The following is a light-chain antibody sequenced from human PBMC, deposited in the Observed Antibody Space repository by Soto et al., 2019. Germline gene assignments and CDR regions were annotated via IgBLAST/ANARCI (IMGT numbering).Light chain of an antibody. CDR1: QSVSIY. J-gene: IGKJ5*01. CDR3: QQRSSWLIT. CDR2: DAS. V-gene: IGKV3-11*01. Sequence: EVVLTQSPATLSLPPGERATLSCRASQSVSIYLAWYQQKPGQAPRLLIYDASKRATGIPARFSGSGSGTDFTLTISSLEPEDFALYYCQQRSSWLITFGQGTRLEIK.